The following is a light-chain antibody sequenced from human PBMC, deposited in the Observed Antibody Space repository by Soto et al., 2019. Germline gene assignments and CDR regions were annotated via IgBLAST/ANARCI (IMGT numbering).Light chain of an antibody. Sequence: EIVLTQSPGTLSLSPGERATLSCRASQSGSSSYLAWYQQKPGQAPRLLIYGASSRATAIPDRFSGSGSGTDFTLTISRLEPEDFAVYYCQQYGSSPLTFGPGTKVDIK. CDR2: GAS. CDR1: QSGSSSY. J-gene: IGKJ3*01. V-gene: IGKV3-20*01. CDR3: QQYGSSPLT.